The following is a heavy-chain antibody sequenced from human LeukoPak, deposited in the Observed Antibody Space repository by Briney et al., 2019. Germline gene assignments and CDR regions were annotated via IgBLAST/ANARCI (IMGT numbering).Heavy chain of an antibody. V-gene: IGHV3-48*03. CDR3: ARSPRRDGYSFDY. CDR2: ISSSGSTI. CDR1: GFTFSSYE. D-gene: IGHD5-24*01. J-gene: IGHJ4*02. Sequence: GGSLRLSCAASGFTFSSYEMNWVRQAPGKGLEWVSYISSSGSTIYYADSVKGRFTISRDNAKNSLYLQMNSLRAEDTAVYYCARSPRRDGYSFDYWGQGTLVTVSS.